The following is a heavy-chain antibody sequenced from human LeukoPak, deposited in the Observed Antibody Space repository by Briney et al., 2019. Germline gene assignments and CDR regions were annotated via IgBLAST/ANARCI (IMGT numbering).Heavy chain of an antibody. J-gene: IGHJ5*02. CDR2: IYYSAST. CDR1: GGSISSYY. D-gene: IGHD6-19*01. V-gene: IGHV4-59*01. Sequence: PAETLSLTCTVSGGSISSYYWSWIRQPPGEGREWIAYIYYSASTNYHPSLKSRVTISVDPSKNQSSLKLSSVTAADTAVYYCAREKQWLAYNWFDPWGQGTLVTVSS. CDR3: AREKQWLAYNWFDP.